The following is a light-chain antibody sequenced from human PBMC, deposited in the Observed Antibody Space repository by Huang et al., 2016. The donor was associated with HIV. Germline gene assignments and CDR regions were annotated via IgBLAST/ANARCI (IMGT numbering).Light chain of an antibody. Sequence: QLTQSPSSLSASVGDRVIITCRSSQGIDSYLAWYQQKSGKAPKLLIYSATTLQSGGPSRFSGSGSGTDFTLTITSLQPEDFATYYCQQLNFYPLTFGGGTKVEIK. CDR3: QQLNFYPLT. V-gene: IGKV1-9*01. CDR1: QGIDSY. J-gene: IGKJ4*01. CDR2: SAT.